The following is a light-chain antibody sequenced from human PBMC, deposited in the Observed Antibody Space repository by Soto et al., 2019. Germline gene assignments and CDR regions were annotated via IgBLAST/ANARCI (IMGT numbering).Light chain of an antibody. Sequence: EIVLTQSPGTLSLSPGDSASLSCRASQSVSSSYLAWYQQISGQAPRLLINDESRRATGMPDRLSGSGSGTDLTLTISRLEPEDFAVYYCQQYGSSPPTCGQGTKGDIK. CDR1: QSVSSSY. CDR3: QQYGSSPPT. V-gene: IGKV3-20*01. CDR2: DES. J-gene: IGKJ1*01.